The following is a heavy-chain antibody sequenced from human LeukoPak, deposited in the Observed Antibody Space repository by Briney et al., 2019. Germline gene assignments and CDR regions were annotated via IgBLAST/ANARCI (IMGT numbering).Heavy chain of an antibody. J-gene: IGHJ4*02. CDR3: ARVTGTTGGLTLYYFDY. CDR1: GGSISTYY. V-gene: IGHV4-59*01. CDR2: VYYSGST. Sequence: KPSETLSLTCTVSGGSISTYYWSWIRQPPGKGLEWIGYVYYSGSTNYKPSLKSRVTISVDTSKNQFSLRLRSVTAVDTAVYYCARVTGTTGGLTLYYFDYWGQGTLVTVSS. D-gene: IGHD1-7*01.